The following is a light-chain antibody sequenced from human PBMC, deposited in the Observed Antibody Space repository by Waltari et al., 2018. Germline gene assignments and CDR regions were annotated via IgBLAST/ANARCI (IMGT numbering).Light chain of an antibody. CDR2: GNS. J-gene: IGLJ3*02. CDR1: SSNIGAGYD. V-gene: IGLV1-40*01. CDR3: QSYDSSLSGRNWV. Sequence: QSVLTQPPSVSGAPGQRVTTSCTGSSSNIGAGYDVHWYQHLPGTAPKVLIYGNSNRPSGVPDRFSGSKSGTSASLAITGLQAEDEADYYCQSYDSSLSGRNWVFGGGTKMTVL.